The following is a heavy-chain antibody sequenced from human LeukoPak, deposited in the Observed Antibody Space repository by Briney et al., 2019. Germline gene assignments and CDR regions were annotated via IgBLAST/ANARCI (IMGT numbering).Heavy chain of an antibody. CDR1: GGTSSSYA. J-gene: IGHJ6*02. V-gene: IGHV1-69*01. CDR3: ARGVVGYGDSFNYYIMDV. CDR2: IIPIFDTA. D-gene: IGHD4-17*01. Sequence: ASVKVSCKASGGTSSSYAISWVRQAPGQGLEWMGGIIPIFDTANYAQKFQGRVTINADESTSTAYMELSSLTSEDTAVYYCARGVVGYGDSFNYYIMDVWGQGTTVTVSS.